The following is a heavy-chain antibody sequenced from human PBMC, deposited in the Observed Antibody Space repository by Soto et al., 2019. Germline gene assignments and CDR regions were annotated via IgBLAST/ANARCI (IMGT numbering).Heavy chain of an antibody. CDR1: GYNFMRYG. D-gene: IGHD1-26*01. J-gene: IGHJ5*02. CDR2: INVDNGET. V-gene: IGHV1-18*04. CDR3: ARWISGGDSDWFDP. Sequence: QVQLVQSGAEVKKPGASVKVSCKASGYNFMRYGFTWVRQAPGQGLEWMGWINVDNGETKYPQKIQGRVTMTTETSTRTVYMELRSLTSDDRAVYYCARWISGGDSDWFDPWGHGTLVAVSS.